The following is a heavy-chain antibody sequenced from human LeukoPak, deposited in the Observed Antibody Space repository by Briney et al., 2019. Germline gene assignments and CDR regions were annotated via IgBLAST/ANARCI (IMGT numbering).Heavy chain of an antibody. J-gene: IGHJ4*02. CDR2: ISGSDDRT. Sequence: QAGGSLKLSCAASGFTFSSYAMSWVRQAPGKGLEWVSIISGSDDRTYYADSVKGRLTISRDDSKNTLYLQMNSLRAEDTAVYYCAKLPPKWGYFDYWGQGTPVTVS. V-gene: IGHV3-23*01. CDR1: GFTFSSYA. D-gene: IGHD3-16*01. CDR3: AKLPPKWGYFDY.